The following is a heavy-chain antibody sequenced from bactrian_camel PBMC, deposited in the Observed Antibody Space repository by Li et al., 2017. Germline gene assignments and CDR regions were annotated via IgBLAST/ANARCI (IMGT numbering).Heavy chain of an antibody. CDR1: GYTYGHNC. J-gene: IGHJ4*01. Sequence: HVQLVESGGGSVQAGGSLRLSCAISGYTYGHNCMGWFRQVTGKEREWVSSITSTGDTDYTDSVKGRFTISQDSAKNTLFLHMNNLQPEDTAMYYCAAGTCYQDESGTLQLTPQAWGPGTQVTVS. CDR2: ITSTGDT. D-gene: IGHD3*01. V-gene: IGHV3S55*01. CDR3: AAGTCYQDESGTLQLTPQA.